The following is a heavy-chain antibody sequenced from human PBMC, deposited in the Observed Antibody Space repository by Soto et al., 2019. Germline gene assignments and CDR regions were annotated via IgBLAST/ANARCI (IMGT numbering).Heavy chain of an antibody. D-gene: IGHD2-15*01. J-gene: IGHJ6*02. V-gene: IGHV1-46*01. CDR3: ARALGYCSGGSCYRPSYYGMDV. CDR1: GYTFTSYY. CDR2: INPSGGST. Sequence: QVQLVQSGAEVKKPGASVKVSCKASGYTFTSYYMHWVRQAPGQGLEWMGIINPSGGSTSYAQKIQGRITMTRDTPTSTVYMEVSSLRSEDTAVYYCARALGYCSGGSCYRPSYYGMDVWGQGTTVSVSS.